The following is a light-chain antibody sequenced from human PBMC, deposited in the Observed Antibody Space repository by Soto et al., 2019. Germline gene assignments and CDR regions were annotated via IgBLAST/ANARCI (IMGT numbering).Light chain of an antibody. Sequence: DIPLPQSPSSLSASVGDRVTITCRASQSISSNLKWYQQKPGKAPKFLIYAASSLQSGVPSRFSGSVSGTDFTLTISSLQREHFATYLCPQSYHTLLTFGPGSKVDIK. CDR1: QSISSN. J-gene: IGKJ3*01. CDR3: PQSYHTLLT. CDR2: AAS. V-gene: IGKV1-39*01.